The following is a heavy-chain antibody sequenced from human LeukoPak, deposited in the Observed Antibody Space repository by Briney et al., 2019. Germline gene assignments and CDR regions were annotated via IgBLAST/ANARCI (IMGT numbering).Heavy chain of an antibody. J-gene: IGHJ4*02. CDR1: GYSFTSYW. Sequence: GESLKISCKGSGYSFTSYWIGWVRQMPGKGLEWMGIIYPGYSDTRYSPSFQGQVTISADKSISTAYLQWSSLKASDTAMYYCARPLWAGRAVAGLGGFDYWGQGTLVTVSS. CDR2: IYPGYSDT. CDR3: ARPLWAGRAVAGLGGFDY. D-gene: IGHD6-19*01. V-gene: IGHV5-51*01.